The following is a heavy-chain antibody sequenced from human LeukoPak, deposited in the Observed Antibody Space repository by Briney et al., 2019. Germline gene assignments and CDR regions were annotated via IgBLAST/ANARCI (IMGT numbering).Heavy chain of an antibody. Sequence: SETLSLTCTVSGGSISSYYWSWIRQPPGKGLEWIGYIYYSGSTNYNPSLKSRVTISVDTSKNQFSLKLSSATAADTAVYYCARDLPYCSGSSCSTWGQGTLVTVSS. D-gene: IGHD2-15*01. CDR1: GGSISSYY. J-gene: IGHJ5*02. V-gene: IGHV4-59*01. CDR3: ARDLPYCSGSSCST. CDR2: IYYSGST.